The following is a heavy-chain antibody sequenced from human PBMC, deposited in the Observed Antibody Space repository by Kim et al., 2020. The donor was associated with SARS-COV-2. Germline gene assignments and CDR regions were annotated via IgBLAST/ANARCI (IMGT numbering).Heavy chain of an antibody. J-gene: IGHJ6*02. CDR1: GFTFSDYY. CDR2: ISSSSSYT. D-gene: IGHD3-22*01. CDR3: ARDHSTYYYDSSGYYRALTPEYYYYGMDV. V-gene: IGHV3-11*05. Sequence: GGSLRLSCAASGFTFSDYYMSWIRQAPGKGLEWVSYISSSSSYTNYADSVKGRFTISRDNAKNSLYLQMNSLRAQDTAVYYCARDHSTYYYDSSGYYRALTPEYYYYGMDVWCQGTPVTVSS.